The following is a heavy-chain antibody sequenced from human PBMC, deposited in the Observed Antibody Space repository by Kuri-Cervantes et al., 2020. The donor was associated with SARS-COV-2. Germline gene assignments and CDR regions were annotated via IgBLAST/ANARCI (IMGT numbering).Heavy chain of an antibody. CDR3: ATIIWSGLYYYYGMDV. J-gene: IGHJ6*02. CDR2: FDPEDGET. CDR1: GYTLTELS. D-gene: IGHD3-3*01. V-gene: IGHV1-24*01. Sequence: ASVKVSCKVSGYTLTELSMHWVRQAPGKGLEWMGGFDPEDGETIYAQKFQGRVTMTEDTSTDTAYMELSSLRSEDTAAYYCATIIWSGLYYYYGMDVWGQGTTVTVSS.